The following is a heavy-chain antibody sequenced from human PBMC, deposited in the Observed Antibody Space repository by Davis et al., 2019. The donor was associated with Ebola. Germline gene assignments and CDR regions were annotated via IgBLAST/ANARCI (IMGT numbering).Heavy chain of an antibody. CDR2: IRSKANSYAT. V-gene: IGHV3-73*01. Sequence: PGGSLRLSCAASGFTFSGSAMHWVRQAFGKGLEWVGRIRSKANSYATAYAASVKGRFTISRDDSKNTAYLQMNSLKTEDTAVYYCTRAVLSHYDFWSGYPPGGMDVWGQGTTVTVSS. J-gene: IGHJ6*02. CDR1: GFTFSGSA. D-gene: IGHD3-3*01. CDR3: TRAVLSHYDFWSGYPPGGMDV.